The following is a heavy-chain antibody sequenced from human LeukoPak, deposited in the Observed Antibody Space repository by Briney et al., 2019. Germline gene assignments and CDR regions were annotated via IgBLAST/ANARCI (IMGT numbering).Heavy chain of an antibody. V-gene: IGHV3-23*01. Sequence: GGSLRLSCAASGFTFSSYAMSWVRQAPGKGLEWVSAISGSGGSTYYADSVKGRFTISRDNSKNTLYLQMNSLRAEDTAVYYCAKDPVVPAADTYYYYGMDVWAKGPRSPSP. J-gene: IGHJ6*02. CDR3: AKDPVVPAADTYYYYGMDV. D-gene: IGHD2-2*01. CDR2: ISGSGGST. CDR1: GFTFSSYA.